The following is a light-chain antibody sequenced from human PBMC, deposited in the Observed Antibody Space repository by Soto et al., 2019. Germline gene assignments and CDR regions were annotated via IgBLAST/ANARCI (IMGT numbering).Light chain of an antibody. Sequence: DIQMTQSPSTLSASVGGRVTITCRASQSISSWLAWYQQKPGKAPKLLIYKASSLESGVPSRFSGSGSGTEFTLTINSLQPDDFATYYCQQYNSYSLTFGGGTKVEIK. J-gene: IGKJ4*01. CDR2: KAS. V-gene: IGKV1-5*03. CDR1: QSISSW. CDR3: QQYNSYSLT.